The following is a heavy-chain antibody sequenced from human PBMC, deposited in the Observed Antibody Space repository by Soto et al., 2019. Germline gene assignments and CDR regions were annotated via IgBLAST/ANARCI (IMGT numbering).Heavy chain of an antibody. D-gene: IGHD3-3*01. V-gene: IGHV1-58*01. CDR3: AAESPVVQFSEGAHNYYYGMDV. J-gene: IGHJ6*02. CDR1: GFTLSKSA. Sequence: ASVKVSCKASGFTLSKSAVQWVRQARGQRLEWIGWIVFGSGNTDYAQKFQERVTITRDMSTSAAYMEVSSLISDDTAVYYCAAESPVVQFSEGAHNYYYGMDVWGPGTTVTVSS. CDR2: IVFGSGNT.